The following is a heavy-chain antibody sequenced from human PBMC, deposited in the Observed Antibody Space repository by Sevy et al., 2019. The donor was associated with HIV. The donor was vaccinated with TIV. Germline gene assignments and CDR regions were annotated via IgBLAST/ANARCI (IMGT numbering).Heavy chain of an antibody. CDR2: VRSKGDAGTA. V-gene: IGHV3-15*01. Sequence: GGSLRLSCAASGFSFSDAWLSWVRQVPGKGLEWVGRVRSKGDAGTAEYAAPVKGRFTIARDDSKNTMYVQMNNLKNEDTGIYYCTTEGADWGQGTLVTVSS. CDR3: TTEGAD. CDR1: GFSFSDAW. J-gene: IGHJ1*01.